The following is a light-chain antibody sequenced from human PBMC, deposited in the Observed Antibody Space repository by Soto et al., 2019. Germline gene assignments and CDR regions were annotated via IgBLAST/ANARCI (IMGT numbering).Light chain of an antibody. V-gene: IGKV1-5*01. CDR2: DAF. CDR3: QQYYNYST. Sequence: DIQMTQTPSTLPASVGGRVTITFRASQTISSWLAWYQQKPGKAPDLLIYDAFRLAGGVPSRFSGSESGTEFTLTIGSLQPDDFATYFCQQYYNYSTFGQGTKVDIK. J-gene: IGKJ1*01. CDR1: QTISSW.